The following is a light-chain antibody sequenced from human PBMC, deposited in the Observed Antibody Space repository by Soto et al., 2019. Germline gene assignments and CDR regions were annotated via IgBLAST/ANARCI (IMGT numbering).Light chain of an antibody. CDR3: HQYRSSPYT. J-gene: IGKJ2*01. CDR1: QSVSSSY. Sequence: EIVLTQSPGTLSLSPGERATLSCRASQSVSSSYLAWYQQKPGQAPRLLTYGASSRATGIPDRFSGSGSGTDFTLTISRLEPEDFAVYYCHQYRSSPYTFGQGTKLEIK. CDR2: GAS. V-gene: IGKV3-20*01.